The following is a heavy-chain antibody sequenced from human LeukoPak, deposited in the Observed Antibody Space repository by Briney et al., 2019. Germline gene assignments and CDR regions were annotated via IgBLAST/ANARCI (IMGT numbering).Heavy chain of an antibody. J-gene: IGHJ4*02. D-gene: IGHD3-22*01. V-gene: IGHV3-48*01. CDR2: VSRVGSTI. CDR1: GFTFSSYN. CDR3: ASLGPGLTYYYGSSGYV. Sequence: PGGSLSLSCVASGFTFSSYNMNWVRQAPGKGLEWVSFVSRVGSTIFYSDSVKGRCTISRDNAKNSLFLEMNSLRAEDTAVYYCASLGPGLTYYYGSSGYVWGQGTLVTVSS.